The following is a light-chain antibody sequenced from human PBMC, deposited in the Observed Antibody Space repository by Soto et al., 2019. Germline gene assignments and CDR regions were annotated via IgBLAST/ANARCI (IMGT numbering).Light chain of an antibody. V-gene: IGKV3-15*01. CDR1: QSVGNN. Sequence: EIVMTQSPSSLSVSLGERATLSCRASQSVGNNLAWYQQKPGQAPRLLMYAASTRVTGVPARFSGSGSGAEFSLPISSLQYEDFAVYYCQQYNNRTPWTFGEGTKVEIE. J-gene: IGKJ1*01. CDR3: QQYNNRTPWT. CDR2: AAS.